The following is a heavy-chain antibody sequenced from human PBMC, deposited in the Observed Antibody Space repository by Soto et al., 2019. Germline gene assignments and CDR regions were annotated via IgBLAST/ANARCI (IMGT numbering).Heavy chain of an antibody. Sequence: PSETLSLTXTVSGGSISSGDYYWTWIRQPPGKGLEWIGYIYYSGDTYYNPSLKSRVTISIDASKNQFSLKLSSVTAADTAVYYCARDNDYSKLGTDYYYGMDVWGQGTTVTVSS. J-gene: IGHJ6*02. CDR3: ARDNDYSKLGTDYYYGMDV. D-gene: IGHD4-4*01. V-gene: IGHV4-30-4*01. CDR2: IYYSGDT. CDR1: GGSISSGDYY.